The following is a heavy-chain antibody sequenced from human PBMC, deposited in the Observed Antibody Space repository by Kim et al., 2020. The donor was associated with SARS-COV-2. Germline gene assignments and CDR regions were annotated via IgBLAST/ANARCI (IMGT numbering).Heavy chain of an antibody. CDR3: AREDTAMVAYYYYGMDI. CDR1: GFTFSTSS. J-gene: IGHJ6*02. V-gene: IGHV3-21*04. D-gene: IGHD5-18*01. Sequence: GGSLRLSCTASGFTFSTSSMNWVRQAPGKGLEWVSSISTSRSYIYYADSVKGRFTISRDDAKNSMYLQMNSLRAEDTAVYYCAREDTAMVAYYYYGMDIWGQGTTVTVSS. CDR2: ISTSRSYI.